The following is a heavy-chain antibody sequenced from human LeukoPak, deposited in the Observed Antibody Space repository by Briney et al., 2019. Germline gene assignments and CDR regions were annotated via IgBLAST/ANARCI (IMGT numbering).Heavy chain of an antibody. CDR1: GGSISSHY. D-gene: IGHD1-1*01. J-gene: IGHJ4*02. CDR2: IYISGST. CDR3: ARESERYSHIFDY. V-gene: IGHV4-4*07. Sequence: SGTLSLTCTVSGGSISSHYWSWIRQAAGKGLEWIGHIYISGSTNYNPSLKSRVTMSVDTSKNQFSLKLSSVTAADTAVYYCARESERYSHIFDYWGQGTLVTVSS.